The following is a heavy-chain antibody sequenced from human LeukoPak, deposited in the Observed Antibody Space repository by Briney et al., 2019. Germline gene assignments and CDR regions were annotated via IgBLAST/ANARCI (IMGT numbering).Heavy chain of an antibody. V-gene: IGHV4-59*01. D-gene: IGHD4-17*01. CDR3: ARYGDYDGDAFDI. CDR2: IYYSGST. J-gene: IGHJ3*02. Sequence: SETLSLTCTVSGGSISSYYWSWIRQPPGKGLEWIGYIYYSGSTNYNPSLKSRVTISVDTSKNQFSLKLSSVTAADTAVYYCARYGDYDGDAFDIWGQGTMVTVSS. CDR1: GGSISSYY.